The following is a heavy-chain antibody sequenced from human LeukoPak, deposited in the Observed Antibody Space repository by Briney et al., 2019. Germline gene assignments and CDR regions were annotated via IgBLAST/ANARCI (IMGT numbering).Heavy chain of an antibody. CDR1: GFTFSNYA. J-gene: IGHJ4*02. CDR3: ARDRDTAMGL. D-gene: IGHD5-18*01. V-gene: IGHV3-30-3*01. CDR2: ISYDGNDK. Sequence: PGGSLRLPCAASGFTFSNYAMHWVRQAPGKGLEWVAIISYDGNDKYYTDSVKGRFTISRDKSKNTLYLQMNSLRAEDTAVYYCARDRDTAMGLWGQGTLVTVSS.